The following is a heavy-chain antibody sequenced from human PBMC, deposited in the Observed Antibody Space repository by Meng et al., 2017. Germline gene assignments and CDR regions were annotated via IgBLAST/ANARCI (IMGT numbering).Heavy chain of an antibody. Sequence: PCAASAFNFSSYAMHWVRQAPGKGLEWVAVMSYDGGNKYYADSVKGRITISRDNSKNTLYLQINSLRAEDTAVYYCAREFSASSGWLESYYFDYWGQGTLVTVSS. CDR3: AREFSASSGWLESYYFDY. CDR1: AFNFSSYA. V-gene: IGHV3-30*04. D-gene: IGHD6-19*01. CDR2: MSYDGGNK. J-gene: IGHJ4*02.